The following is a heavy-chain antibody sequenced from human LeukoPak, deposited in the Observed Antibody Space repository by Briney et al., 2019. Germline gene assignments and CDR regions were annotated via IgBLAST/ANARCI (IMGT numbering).Heavy chain of an antibody. Sequence: SQTLSLTCTVSGGSISSGNSYWSWIRQPPGKGLEWIGYIYYSGSGSTNYNPSLKSRVTISVDTSKNHFSLKLSSVTAADTAVYYCARLRPSGMGGGFDYWGQGTLVTVSS. CDR3: ARLRPSGMGGGFDY. D-gene: IGHD3-10*01. CDR1: GGSISSGNSY. J-gene: IGHJ4*02. CDR2: IYYSGSGST. V-gene: IGHV4-61*01.